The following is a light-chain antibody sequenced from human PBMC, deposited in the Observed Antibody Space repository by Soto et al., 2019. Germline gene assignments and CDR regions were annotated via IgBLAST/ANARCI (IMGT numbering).Light chain of an antibody. CDR1: QDISSW. Sequence: DIPMTQSPSSVSASVGDRVTITCRARQDISSWLAWYQQKPGQAPKLLIYAASNLHSGVPSRFSGGGSGTYFTLTISSLQPEDFASYYCQQADSFPLTFGQGTRLEI. CDR2: AAS. V-gene: IGKV1D-12*01. J-gene: IGKJ5*01. CDR3: QQADSFPLT.